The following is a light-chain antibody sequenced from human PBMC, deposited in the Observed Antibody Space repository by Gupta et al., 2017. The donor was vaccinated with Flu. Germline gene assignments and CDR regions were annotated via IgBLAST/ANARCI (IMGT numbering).Light chain of an antibody. CDR3: HQRSGT. CDR2: DAS. J-gene: IGKJ1*01. CDR1: QSVSSY. V-gene: IGKV3-11*01. Sequence: ELVLTQSPATLALSPGERATLSRRASQSVSSYLAWYQQKPGQAPRLLTYDASNRATGIPARVSGSASCTDFTRTLRSLDPEEFAGYHGHQRSGTFGQGTKVEIK.